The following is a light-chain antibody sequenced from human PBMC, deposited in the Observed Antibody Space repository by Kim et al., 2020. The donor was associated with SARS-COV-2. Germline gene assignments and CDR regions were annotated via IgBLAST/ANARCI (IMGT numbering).Light chain of an antibody. Sequence: WSPGERAPRSCRASQSISSRDLAGFQQKPGQAPRLLIYGTSSRDTGISDRFSGSGSGTDFTLTISRLEPEDFAVYYCQQYTSVPYTFGQGTKLEI. J-gene: IGKJ2*01. CDR1: QSISSRD. CDR2: GTS. CDR3: QQYTSVPYT. V-gene: IGKV3-20*01.